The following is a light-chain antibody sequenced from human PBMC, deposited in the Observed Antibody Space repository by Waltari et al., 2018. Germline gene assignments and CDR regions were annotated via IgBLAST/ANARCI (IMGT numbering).Light chain of an antibody. Sequence: DIVMTQSPLSLPVTPGEPASISCRSSQSLMHNIGYDYLDWYLQKPGQSPQLLIYLGSNRASGVPDRFSGSGSGTDFTLKISRVEAEDVGVYYCMQALHTPLSFGQGTKQELK. J-gene: IGKJ2*03. CDR1: QSLMHNIGYDY. CDR2: LGS. V-gene: IGKV2-28*01. CDR3: MQALHTPLS.